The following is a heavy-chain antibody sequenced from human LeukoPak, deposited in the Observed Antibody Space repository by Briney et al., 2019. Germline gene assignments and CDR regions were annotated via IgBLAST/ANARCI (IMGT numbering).Heavy chain of an antibody. Sequence: GGSLRLSCAASGFTFSRYAIHWVRQAPGKGLEWVAVISYDGSNKYYADSVKGRFTISRDNSKNTLYLQMNSLRAEDTAVYYCAKDLPAAGYWGQGTLVTVSS. CDR1: GFTFSRYA. D-gene: IGHD6-25*01. J-gene: IGHJ4*02. CDR3: AKDLPAAGY. V-gene: IGHV3-30*04. CDR2: ISYDGSNK.